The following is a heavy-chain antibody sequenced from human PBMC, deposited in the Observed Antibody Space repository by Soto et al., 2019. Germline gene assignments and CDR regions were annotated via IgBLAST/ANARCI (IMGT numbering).Heavy chain of an antibody. Sequence: PSESLSLTCTVSGGSISSGTYSWGWIRQPPGKGLEWIGNSYFTGNTHYNPSLNSRVTMSVDTSKSQFSLSLSSVTAADTAVYYCARLNGYCGSTSCHGYYGMDVWGQGTTVTVSS. J-gene: IGHJ6*02. D-gene: IGHD2-2*03. CDR3: ARLNGYCGSTSCHGYYGMDV. CDR2: SYFTGNT. CDR1: GGSISSGTYS. V-gene: IGHV4-39*01.